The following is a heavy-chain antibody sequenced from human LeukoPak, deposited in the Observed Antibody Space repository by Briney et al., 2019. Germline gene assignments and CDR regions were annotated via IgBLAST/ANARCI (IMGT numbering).Heavy chain of an antibody. CDR1: GFTFSSYA. CDR3: ARSHRGYCSGGSCYDIDY. Sequence: SGGSLRLSCAASGFTFSSYAMHWVRQAPGKGLEWVAVISYDGSNKYYADSVKGRFTISRDNSKNTLYLQMNSLRAEDTAVYYCARSHRGYCSGGSCYDIDYWGQGTLVTVSS. J-gene: IGHJ4*02. V-gene: IGHV3-30*04. D-gene: IGHD2-15*01. CDR2: ISYDGSNK.